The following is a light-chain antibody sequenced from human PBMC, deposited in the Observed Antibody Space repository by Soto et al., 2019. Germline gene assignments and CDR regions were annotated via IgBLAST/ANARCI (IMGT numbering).Light chain of an antibody. V-gene: IGKV3-11*01. Sequence: EIVLTQSPATLSLSPGERATLSCRASQSVSSYLAWYQQKPGQAPRLLIYDASNRATGIPARFKGSGSGTDFTPTISSLEPEDFAVYYCQQRSNWPPYTFGQGTKLEIK. CDR2: DAS. CDR3: QQRSNWPPYT. CDR1: QSVSSY. J-gene: IGKJ2*01.